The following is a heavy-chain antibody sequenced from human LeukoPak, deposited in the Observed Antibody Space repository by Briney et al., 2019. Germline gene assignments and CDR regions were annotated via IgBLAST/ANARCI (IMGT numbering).Heavy chain of an antibody. D-gene: IGHD6-13*01. V-gene: IGHV4-59*12. J-gene: IGHJ4*02. CDR3: AREIPAAGHFDY. CDR1: GGSISGSY. Sequence: SETLSLTCSVSGGSISGSYWMWIRQSPGKGLEWIGYIYYSGATSYNPSFRGRVTFFVDTSKNQFSLKLSSVTAADTAMYYCAREIPAAGHFDYWGQGALVTVSS. CDR2: IYYSGAT.